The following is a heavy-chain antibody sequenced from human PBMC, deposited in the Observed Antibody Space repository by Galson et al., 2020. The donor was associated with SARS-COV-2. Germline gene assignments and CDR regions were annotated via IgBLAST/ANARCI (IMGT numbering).Heavy chain of an antibody. CDR3: ARSYYDSRDDAFDI. Sequence: ETSETLSLTCTVSGGSISTYYWSWIRQPPGKGLEWIGYIYYSGNTNYIPSLKSRVTMSEDTSKNQFSLRLSSVTAADTAVYYCARSYYDSRDDAFDIWGQGTMVTVSS. J-gene: IGHJ3*02. CDR2: IYYSGNT. CDR1: GGSISTYY. D-gene: IGHD3-22*01. V-gene: IGHV4-59*01.